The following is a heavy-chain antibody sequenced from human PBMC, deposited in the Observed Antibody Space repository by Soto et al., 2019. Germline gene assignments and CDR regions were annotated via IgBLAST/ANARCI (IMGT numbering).Heavy chain of an antibody. Sequence: QVQLVESGGGVVQPGRSLRLSCAASGFTFSSYGMHWVRQAPGKGLEWVAVIWYDGSNKYYADSVKGRFTISRDNSKNTMYLQMNSLRAEDTAVYYCARRGSSGSYIDYWGQGTLVTVSS. V-gene: IGHV3-33*01. J-gene: IGHJ4*02. D-gene: IGHD1-26*01. CDR1: GFTFSSYG. CDR3: ARRGSSGSYIDY. CDR2: IWYDGSNK.